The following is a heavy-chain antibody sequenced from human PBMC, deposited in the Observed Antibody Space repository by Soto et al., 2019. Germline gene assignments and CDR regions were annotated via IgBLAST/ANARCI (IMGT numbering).Heavy chain of an antibody. V-gene: IGHV4-59*08. Sequence: QVQLQESGPGLVKPSETLSLTCTVSGGSISSYYWSWIRQPPGKGLEWIGYIYYSGSTNYNPSLKSRVPISVDTSKNQFSLKLSSVTAADTAVYYCARPKRGYSYGPFDYWGQGTLVTVSS. CDR2: IYYSGST. J-gene: IGHJ4*02. D-gene: IGHD5-18*01. CDR3: ARPKRGYSYGPFDY. CDR1: GGSISSYY.